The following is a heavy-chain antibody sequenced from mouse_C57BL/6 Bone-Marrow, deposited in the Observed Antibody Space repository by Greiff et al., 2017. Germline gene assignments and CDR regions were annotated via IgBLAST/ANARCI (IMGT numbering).Heavy chain of an antibody. D-gene: IGHD2-4*01. Sequence: EVQGVESGGDLVKPGGSLKLSCAASGFTFSSYGMSWVRQTPDKRLEWVATISSGGSYTYYPDSVKGRFTISRDNAKNTLYLQMSSLKSEDTAMYYCARHGDYGGHAMDYWGQGTSVTVSS. CDR3: ARHGDYGGHAMDY. CDR1: GFTFSSYG. J-gene: IGHJ4*01. CDR2: ISSGGSYT. V-gene: IGHV5-6*01.